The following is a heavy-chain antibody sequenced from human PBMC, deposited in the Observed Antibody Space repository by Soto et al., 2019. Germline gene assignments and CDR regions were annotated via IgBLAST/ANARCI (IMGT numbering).Heavy chain of an antibody. CDR2: INDRGDTT. D-gene: IGHD1-1*01. J-gene: IGHJ4*02. Sequence: PGGSLRLSCAASGFTISSNAMYWVRQAPGKGLEWVSGINDRGDTTHYADSVKGRFTISRDTSKNTLYLQLNTLRADDTAIYYCAKDKPGTTSFDYWGQGTLGTVAS. CDR3: AKDKPGTTSFDY. V-gene: IGHV3-23*01. CDR1: GFTISSNA.